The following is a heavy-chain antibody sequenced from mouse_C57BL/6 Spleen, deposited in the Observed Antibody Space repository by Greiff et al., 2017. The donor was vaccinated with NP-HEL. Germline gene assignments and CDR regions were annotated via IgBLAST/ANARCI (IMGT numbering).Heavy chain of an antibody. Sequence: EVKLMESGPGLVKPSQSLSLTCSVTGYSITSGYYWNWIRQFPGNKLEWMGYISYDGSNNYNPSLKNRISITRETSKNPFLLKLNSVKTEDTATYYCASGSTAQATLPAGFVYWGQGTLVTVSA. D-gene: IGHD3-2*02. J-gene: IGHJ3*01. CDR2: ISYDGSN. CDR1: GYSITSGYY. V-gene: IGHV3-6*01. CDR3: ASGSTAQATLPAGFVY.